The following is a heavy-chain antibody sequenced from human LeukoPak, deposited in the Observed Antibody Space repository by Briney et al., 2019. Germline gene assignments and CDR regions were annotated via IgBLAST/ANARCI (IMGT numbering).Heavy chain of an antibody. Sequence: ASVTDSCKTSGYTFTSYGISWVRQAPGQGLEWMGWISVYNGNTNYAQKLQGRVTMTTDTSTSTAYMELGSLRSDDTAVYYCVRGAVAGTNLFDCWGQGTLVTVSS. CDR1: GYTFTSYG. D-gene: IGHD6-19*01. CDR3: VRGAVAGTNLFDC. CDR2: ISVYNGNT. V-gene: IGHV1-18*01. J-gene: IGHJ4*02.